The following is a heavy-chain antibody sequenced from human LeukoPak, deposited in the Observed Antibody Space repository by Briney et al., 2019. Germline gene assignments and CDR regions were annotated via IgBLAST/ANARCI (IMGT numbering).Heavy chain of an antibody. J-gene: IGHJ4*02. D-gene: IGHD7-27*01. Sequence: GGSLRLSCAASGFTFSSYSMNWVRQAPGKGLEWVSYISSSSSTIYYADSVKGRFTISRDNAKNSLYLQMNSLIAEDTAVYYCARDSKWGGYYFDYWGQGTLVTVSS. CDR3: ARDSKWGGYYFDY. CDR2: ISSSSSTI. V-gene: IGHV3-48*04. CDR1: GFTFSSYS.